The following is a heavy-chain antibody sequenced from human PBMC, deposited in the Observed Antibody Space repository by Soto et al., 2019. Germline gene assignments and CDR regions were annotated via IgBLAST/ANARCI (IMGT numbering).Heavy chain of an antibody. D-gene: IGHD2-15*01. CDR3: ARAKYCSGGSCYPSDYYYGIDL. V-gene: IGHV4-30-4*01. J-gene: IGHJ6*02. Sequence: SETLSLTCTVSGGSISSGDYYWSWIRQPPGKGLEWIGYIYYSGSTYYNPSLKSRGTISVDKSKNQFYLKLSSVTAAATAVDYCARAKYCSGGSCYPSDYYYGIDLWGQGTTVTVSS. CDR2: IYYSGST. CDR1: GGSISSGDYY.